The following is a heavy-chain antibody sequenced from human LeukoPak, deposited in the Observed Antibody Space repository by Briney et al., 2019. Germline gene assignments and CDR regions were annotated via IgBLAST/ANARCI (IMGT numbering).Heavy chain of an antibody. CDR3: AREYCSGGSCSEMLR. J-gene: IGHJ4*02. CDR1: GYTFTSYY. V-gene: IGHV1-46*01. D-gene: IGHD2-15*01. Sequence: ASVKVSCKASGYTFTSYYMHWVRQAPGQGLEWMGIINPSGGSTSYAQKFQGRVTMTRDTSTSTVYMELSSLRSEDMAVYYCAREYCSGGSCSEMLRWGQGTLVTVSS. CDR2: INPSGGST.